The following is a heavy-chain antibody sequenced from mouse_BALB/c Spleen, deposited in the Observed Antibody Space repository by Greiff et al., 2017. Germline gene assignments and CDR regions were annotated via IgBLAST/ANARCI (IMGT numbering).Heavy chain of an antibody. CDR1: GYTFTSYY. J-gene: IGHJ2*01. Sequence: VKLMESGAELVKPGASVKLSCKASGYTFTSYYMYWVKQRPGQGLEWIGEINPSNGGTNFNEKFKSKATLTVDKSSSTAYMQLSSLTSEDSAVYYCTRATARSYYFDYWGQGTTLTVSS. CDR2: INPSNGGT. V-gene: IGHV1S81*02. D-gene: IGHD3-1*01. CDR3: TRATARSYYFDY.